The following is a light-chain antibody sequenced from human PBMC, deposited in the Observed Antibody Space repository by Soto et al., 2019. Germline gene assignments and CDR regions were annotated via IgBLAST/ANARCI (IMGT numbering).Light chain of an antibody. CDR2: RNN. CDR1: TSXLGSNF. V-gene: IGLV1-47*01. Sequence: QSVLTQPPSASGTPGQRVTISCSGSTSXLGSNFIYWYQQLPGAAPKLLISRNNQRPSGVPDRFSGSKSGTSASLAISGLRSEDEADYHCAAWDDSLSGVVFGGGTKLTVL. CDR3: AAWDDSLSGVV. J-gene: IGLJ3*02.